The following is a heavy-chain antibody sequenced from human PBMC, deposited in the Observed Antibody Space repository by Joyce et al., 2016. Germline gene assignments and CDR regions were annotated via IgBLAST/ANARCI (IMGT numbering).Heavy chain of an antibody. CDR3: VRELHGGLYDY. CDR1: GYTFTAYY. V-gene: IGHV1-46*01. D-gene: IGHD4-23*01. CDR2: ISPKSGNT. Sequence: QVQLLQSGAEVKRPGTSVKVACKTSGYTFTAYYLHWVRQAPGQGPEWMGIISPKSGNTVDAQNLYGRITVTSDSSTNTVYMDLDSLRSEDTAIYYCVRELHGGLYDYWGQGTLVSVSS. J-gene: IGHJ4*02.